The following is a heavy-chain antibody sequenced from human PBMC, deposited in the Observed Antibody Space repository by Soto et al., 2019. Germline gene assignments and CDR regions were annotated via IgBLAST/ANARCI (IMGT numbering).Heavy chain of an antibody. CDR2: IYYSGST. CDR1: GGSISSYY. Sequence: TSETLSLTCTVSGGSISSYYWSWIRQPPGKGLEWIGYIYYSGSTNYNPSLKSRVTISVDTSKNQFSLKLSSVTAADTAVYYCARAYNWNYQYMDVWGKGTTVTVSS. J-gene: IGHJ6*03. V-gene: IGHV4-59*08. CDR3: ARAYNWNYQYMDV. D-gene: IGHD1-20*01.